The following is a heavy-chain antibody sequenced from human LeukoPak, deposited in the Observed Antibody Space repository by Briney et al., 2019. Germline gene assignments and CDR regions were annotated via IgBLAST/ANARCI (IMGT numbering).Heavy chain of an antibody. D-gene: IGHD6-6*01. CDR3: ARVASSSPDLYYFDY. V-gene: IGHV3-21*01. CDR1: GFTFSSYS. CDR2: ISSSSSYI. J-gene: IGHJ4*02. Sequence: GGPLRLSCAASGFTFSSYSMNRVRQAPGKGLEWVSSISSSSSYIYYADSVKGRFTISRDNAKNSLYLQMNSLRAEDTAVYYCARVASSSPDLYYFDYWGQGTLVTVSS.